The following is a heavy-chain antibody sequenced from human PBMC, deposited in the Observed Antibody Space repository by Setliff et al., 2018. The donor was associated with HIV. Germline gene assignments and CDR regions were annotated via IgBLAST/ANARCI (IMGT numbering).Heavy chain of an antibody. CDR1: GGSISTYF. Sequence: PSETLSLTCTVSGGSISTYFWSWVRQTPGKGLEWIGYIHYTGNTHYNPYLKSRVTMSVDTSKNHVFLKLSSVTAAETAVDYCARHNCGTTASYGVVVWGQGTMVTVSS. CDR2: IHYTGNT. D-gene: IGHD2-21*01. CDR3: ARHNCGTTASYGVVV. V-gene: IGHV4-59*01. J-gene: IGHJ3*01.